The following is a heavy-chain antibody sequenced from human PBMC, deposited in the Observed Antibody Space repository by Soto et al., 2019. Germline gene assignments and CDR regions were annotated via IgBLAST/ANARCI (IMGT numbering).Heavy chain of an antibody. CDR1: GFTFSSFA. CDR2: ISGSGFTT. D-gene: IGHD3-9*01. J-gene: IGHJ3*02. Sequence: EMQLLESGGGLVQPGESLRLSCVASGFTFSSFAMTWVRQAPGKGLQYISAISGSGFTTYYADSMQGRFTVSRDHSKNTQYWQRNSLRAEDTAIYYCAKDRDDIGMGDAFEIWCQGTMVAVS. V-gene: IGHV3-23*01. CDR3: AKDRDDIGMGDAFEI.